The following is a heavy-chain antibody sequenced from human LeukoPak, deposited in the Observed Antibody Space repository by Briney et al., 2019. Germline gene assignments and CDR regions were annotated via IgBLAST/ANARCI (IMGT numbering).Heavy chain of an antibody. Sequence: SETLSLTCTVSGGSISSSRYYWGWIRQPPGKGLEWIGSIYYSGSTYYNPSLKSRVTISVDTSKNQFSLKLSSVTAADTAVYYCARRVVAGTFDYWGQGTLVTVSS. J-gene: IGHJ4*02. CDR3: ARRVVAGTFDY. CDR1: GGSISSSRYY. V-gene: IGHV4-39*01. CDR2: IYYSGST. D-gene: IGHD6-19*01.